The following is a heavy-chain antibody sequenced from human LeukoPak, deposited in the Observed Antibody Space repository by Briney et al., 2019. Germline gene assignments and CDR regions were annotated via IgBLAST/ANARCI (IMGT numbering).Heavy chain of an antibody. D-gene: IGHD3-10*01. CDR1: GFSFSSYG. V-gene: IGHV3-30*19. CDR2: IWYDGSNK. CDR3: ARDGGGFGESQRNYFDY. Sequence: GGSLRLSCAASGFSFSSYGMHWVRQAPGKGLEWVAVIWYDGSNKYYADSVKGRFTISRDNSKNTLYLQMNSLRSEDTAVYYCARDGGGFGESQRNYFDYWGQGTLVTVSS. J-gene: IGHJ4*02.